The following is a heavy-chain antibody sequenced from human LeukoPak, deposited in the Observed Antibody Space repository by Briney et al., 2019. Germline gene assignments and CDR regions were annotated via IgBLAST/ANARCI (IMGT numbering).Heavy chain of an antibody. CDR1: GFTFSSYG. V-gene: IGHV3-30*03. CDR2: ISYDGSNK. D-gene: IGHD3-16*01. CDR3: ATLLLGVGGDY. Sequence: GGSLRLSCAVSGFTFSSYGMHWVRQAPGKGLEWVAVISYDGSNKYYADSVKGRFTISRDNSKNTLYLQMNSLRAEDTAMYSCATLLLGVGGDYWGQGTLVTVSS. J-gene: IGHJ4*02.